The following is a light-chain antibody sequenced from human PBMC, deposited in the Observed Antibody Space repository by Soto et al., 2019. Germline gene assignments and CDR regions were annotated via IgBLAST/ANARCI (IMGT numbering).Light chain of an antibody. CDR3: SSSTSSSTPCV. Sequence: QSAQTQPASVSGSPGQSITISCTGTSSDVGGYNYVSWYQQHPGKAPKLMIFEVSNRPSGVSNRFSGSKSGNTASLTISGLQAEDEADYYCSSSTSSSTPCVFGTGTKLTVL. J-gene: IGLJ1*01. CDR1: SSDVGGYNY. V-gene: IGLV2-14*01. CDR2: EVS.